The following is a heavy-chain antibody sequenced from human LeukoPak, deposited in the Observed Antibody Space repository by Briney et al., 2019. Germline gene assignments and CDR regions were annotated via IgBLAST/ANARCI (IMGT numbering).Heavy chain of an antibody. CDR1: GGSISSGGYY. CDR2: IYYSGST. CDR3: ARAKNPENDYGDYGFDY. Sequence: SQTLSLTCTVSGGSISSGGYYWSWIRQHPGKGLEWIGYIYYSGSTYYNPSLKSRVTISVDTSKNQFSLKLTSMTAADTAVYYCARAKNPENDYGDYGFDYWGQGTLVTVSS. J-gene: IGHJ4*02. V-gene: IGHV4-31*03. D-gene: IGHD4-17*01.